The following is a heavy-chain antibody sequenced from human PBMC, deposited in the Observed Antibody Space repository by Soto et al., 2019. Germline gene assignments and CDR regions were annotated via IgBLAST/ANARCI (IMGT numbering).Heavy chain of an antibody. CDR2: RKQDGSEK. CDR1: GFTFSSYG. CDR3: TRASHFPSGQRYYYYYGMHA. D-gene: IGHD3-3*02. Sequence: GGSLRLSCAASGFTFSSYGMSWVRQAPGKGLEWVANRKQDGSEKYYVDSVKGRLTISRDNAKNSLYLQMNSLRAENTAVYYCTRASHFPSGQRYYYYYGMHAWGQGTTVPVSS. J-gene: IGHJ6*02. V-gene: IGHV3-7*01.